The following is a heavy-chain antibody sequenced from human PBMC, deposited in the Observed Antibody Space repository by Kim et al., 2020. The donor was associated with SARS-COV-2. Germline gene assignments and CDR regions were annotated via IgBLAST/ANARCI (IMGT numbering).Heavy chain of an antibody. V-gene: IGHV3-13*04. Sequence: GGSLRLSCAASGFTFSSYDMHWVRQATGKGLEWVSAIGTAGDTYYPGSVKGRFTISRENAKNSLYLQMNSLRAGDTAVYYCARGLCTNGYAIPNYFDYWGQGTLVTVSS. J-gene: IGHJ4*02. CDR3: ARGLCTNGYAIPNYFDY. D-gene: IGHD2-8*01. CDR1: GFTFSSYD. CDR2: IGTAGDT.